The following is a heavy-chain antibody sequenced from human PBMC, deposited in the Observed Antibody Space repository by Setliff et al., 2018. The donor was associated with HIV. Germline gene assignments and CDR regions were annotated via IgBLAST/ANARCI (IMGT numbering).Heavy chain of an antibody. CDR2: INSDGSST. V-gene: IGHV3-74*01. Sequence: GGSLRLSCAASGFTFSSYWMHWVRQAPGKGLVWVSRINSDGSSTSYADSVKGRFTISRDNSKNTLYLQMDSLRTEDTAVYYCASSYPNYNYGNYDFWSGYYHDDAFDIWGQGTMVTVSS. CDR1: GFTFSSYW. J-gene: IGHJ3*02. CDR3: ASSYPNYNYGNYDFWSGYYHDDAFDI. D-gene: IGHD3-3*01.